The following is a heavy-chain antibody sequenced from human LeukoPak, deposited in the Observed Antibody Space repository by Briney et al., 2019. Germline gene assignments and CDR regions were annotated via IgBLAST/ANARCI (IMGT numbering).Heavy chain of an antibody. D-gene: IGHD6-13*01. J-gene: IGHJ4*02. CDR1: GFTFNTYG. Sequence: GGSLRLSCAASGFTFNTYGMHWVRQAPGKGLEYVSGIGPDGGTTYYAKSVKGRFTISRDNSKSMVYLQMGSLTADDMSVYYCARGAQLTDYWGQGTLVTVSS. CDR2: IGPDGGTT. CDR3: ARGAQLTDY. V-gene: IGHV3-64*01.